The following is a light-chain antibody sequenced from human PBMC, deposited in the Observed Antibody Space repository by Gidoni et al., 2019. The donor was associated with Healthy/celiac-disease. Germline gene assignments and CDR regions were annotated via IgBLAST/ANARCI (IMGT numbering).Light chain of an antibody. CDR1: QSVSSSY. V-gene: IGKV3-20*01. CDR2: GAS. CDR3: QQYGSSTIT. Sequence: EIVLPQSPGTLSLSPGERATLSCRASQSVSSSYLDWYQQKPGQAPRLLIYGASSRATGIPDRFSGSGSGTDFTLTISRLEPEDFAVYYCQQYGSSTITFGQGTRLEIK. J-gene: IGKJ5*01.